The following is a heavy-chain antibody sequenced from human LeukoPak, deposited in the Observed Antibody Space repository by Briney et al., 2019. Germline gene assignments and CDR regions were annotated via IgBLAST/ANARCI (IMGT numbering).Heavy chain of an antibody. CDR3: ARLGYSYGLSKTDC. V-gene: IGHV4-39*01. J-gene: IGHJ4*02. CDR1: GCSISSNSYY. D-gene: IGHD5-18*01. Sequence: PSETLSLTCTVSGCSISSNSYYWVWTPQPPGKGREGIVNIYYSRNTYSNPSPKSRVTISVAPSKKKFSLKMRSVTAADTAVYYCARLGYSYGLSKTDCWGKGIPVT. CDR2: IYYSRNT.